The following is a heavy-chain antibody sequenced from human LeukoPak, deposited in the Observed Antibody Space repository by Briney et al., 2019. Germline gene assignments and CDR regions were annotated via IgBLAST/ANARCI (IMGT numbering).Heavy chain of an antibody. Sequence: WASVKVSCKASGYTFTSYGISWVRQAPGQGLEWMGIINPGGGSTSYAQKFHGRVTMTRDMSTSTDYMELSSLRSEDTAVYYCARDNSVEDTAWWFDPWGQGTLVTVSS. D-gene: IGHD4-23*01. CDR1: GYTFTSYG. CDR3: ARDNSVEDTAWWFDP. V-gene: IGHV1-46*01. J-gene: IGHJ5*02. CDR2: INPGGGST.